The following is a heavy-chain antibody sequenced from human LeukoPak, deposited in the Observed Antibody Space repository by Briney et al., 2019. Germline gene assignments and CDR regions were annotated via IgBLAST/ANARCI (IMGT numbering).Heavy chain of an antibody. CDR2: IWYDGSNK. V-gene: IGHV3-33*01. Sequence: GGSLRLSCAASGFTFSSYGMHWVRQAPGKGLEWVAVIWYDGSNKYYADSVKGRFTISRDNSKNTLYLQMSSLRAEDTAVYYCARESPTALGYMDVWGKGTTVTVSS. CDR3: ARESPTALGYMDV. J-gene: IGHJ6*03. CDR1: GFTFSSYG. D-gene: IGHD5-18*01.